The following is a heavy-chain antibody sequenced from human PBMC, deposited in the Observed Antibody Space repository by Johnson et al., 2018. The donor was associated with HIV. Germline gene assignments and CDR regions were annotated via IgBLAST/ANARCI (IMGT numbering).Heavy chain of an antibody. V-gene: IGHV3-23*04. Sequence: EVQLVESGGGLVQPGGSLRLSCAASGFTFNTYVMNWVRQAPGKGLEWVSLIAASGDSTYYADSVRGRFAISRDNSKNTLYLHMNSLRAEDTAVYYCARDQSNGWNRGAFDIWGQGTMVIVSS. CDR3: ARDQSNGWNRGAFDI. CDR2: IAASGDST. D-gene: IGHD6-19*01. J-gene: IGHJ3*02. CDR1: GFTFNTYV.